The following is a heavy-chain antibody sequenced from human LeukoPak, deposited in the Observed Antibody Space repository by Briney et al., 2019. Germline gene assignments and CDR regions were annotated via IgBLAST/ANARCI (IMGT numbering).Heavy chain of an antibody. V-gene: IGHV4-61*08. D-gene: IGHD3-10*01. CDR3: ARSSVREPYSFDY. CDR1: GGSISSGDYY. Sequence: PSETLSLTCTVSGGSISSGDYYWSWIRQPPGKGLEWIGHIYYSGRGTNYNPSLKSRVTISVDTSKSQFSLKLSSVTAADTAVYYCARSSVREPYSFDYWGQGTLVTVSS. J-gene: IGHJ4*02. CDR2: IYYSGRGT.